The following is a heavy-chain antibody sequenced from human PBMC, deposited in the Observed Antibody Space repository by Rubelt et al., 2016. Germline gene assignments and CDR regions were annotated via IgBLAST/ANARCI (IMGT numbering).Heavy chain of an antibody. J-gene: IGHJ5*02. D-gene: IGHD3-10*01. CDR2: INHSGST. CDR3: ARGPYGSGSYSWFDP. Sequence: QLQLQESGPGLVKPSETLSLTCSVSGGSISSGGYSWGWIRQPPGKGLEWIGEINHSGSTNYNPSLKSRVTISVDTAKNQVSLKLSSVTAADTAVYYCARGPYGSGSYSWFDPWGQGTLVTVSS. CDR1: GGSISSGGYS. V-gene: IGHV4-39*07.